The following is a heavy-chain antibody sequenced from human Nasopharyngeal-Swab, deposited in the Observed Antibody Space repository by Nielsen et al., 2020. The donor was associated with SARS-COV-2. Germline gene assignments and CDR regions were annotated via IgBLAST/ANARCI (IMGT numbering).Heavy chain of an antibody. CDR2: IYCSGST. CDR3: ARARTRTIFGVVGWFDP. J-gene: IGHJ5*02. D-gene: IGHD3-3*01. V-gene: IGHV4-31*02. Sequence: RQAPGKGLEWIGYIYCSGSTYYNPSLKSRVTISVDTSKNQFSLKLSSVTAADTAVYYCARARTRTIFGVVGWFDPWGQGTLVPSPQ.